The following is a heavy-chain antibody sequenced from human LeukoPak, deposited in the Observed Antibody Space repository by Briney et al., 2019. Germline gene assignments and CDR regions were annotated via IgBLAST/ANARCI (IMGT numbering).Heavy chain of an antibody. V-gene: IGHV4-59*08. CDR2: IYYSGST. D-gene: IGHD3-9*01. CDR3: ARHVHNYDILTGYYLEYFQH. J-gene: IGHJ1*01. CDR1: GGSISSYN. Sequence: SETLSLTCTVSGGSISSYNWSWIRQPPGKGLEWIGYIYYSGSTNYNPSLKSRVTISVDTSKNQFSLKLSSVTAADTAVYYCARHVHNYDILTGYYLEYFQHWGQGTLVTVSS.